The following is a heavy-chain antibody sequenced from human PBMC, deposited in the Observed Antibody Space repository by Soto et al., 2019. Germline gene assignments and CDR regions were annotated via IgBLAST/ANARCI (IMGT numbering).Heavy chain of an antibody. V-gene: IGHV1-2*02. Sequence: ASVKVSCKASGYTFSGFYIHWLRQAPGQSLEWMGWINPYGGGTHFARKFQDRVTMARDTSVSTAYMELSSLKSDDTAVYYCARPKYGETYFDSWGQGTVVTVSS. J-gene: IGHJ4*02. D-gene: IGHD2-21*01. CDR1: GYTFSGFY. CDR3: ARPKYGETYFDS. CDR2: INPYGGGT.